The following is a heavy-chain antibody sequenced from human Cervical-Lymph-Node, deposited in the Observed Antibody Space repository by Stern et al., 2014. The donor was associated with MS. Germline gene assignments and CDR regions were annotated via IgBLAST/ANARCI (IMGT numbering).Heavy chain of an antibody. CDR3: AKEKKADDSNVDY. D-gene: IGHD4-11*01. CDR2: ISGRGGST. Sequence: EVQLLESGGGLVQPGGSLRLSCAASGFTFSNYAMSWVRPAPGTGLEWVSAISGRGGSTYYADSVKGRFTISRDNSKNTLYLQMNSLRAEDTAVYYCAKEKKADDSNVDYWGQGTLVTVSS. CDR1: GFTFSNYA. J-gene: IGHJ4*02. V-gene: IGHV3-23*01.